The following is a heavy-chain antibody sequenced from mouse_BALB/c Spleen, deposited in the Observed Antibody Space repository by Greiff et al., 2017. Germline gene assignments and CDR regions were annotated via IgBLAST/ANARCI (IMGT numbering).Heavy chain of an antibody. J-gene: IGHJ3*01. CDR1: GFTFSSYA. CDR3: ARQGPNPWFAY. CDR2: ISSGGSYT. V-gene: IGHV5-9-3*01. D-gene: IGHD3-3*01. Sequence: EVKLMESGGGLVKPGGSLKLSCAASGFTFSSYAMSWVRQTPEKRLEWVATISSGGSYTYYPDSVKGRFTISRDNAKNTLYLQMSSLRSEDTAMYYCARQGPNPWFAYWGQGTLVTVSA.